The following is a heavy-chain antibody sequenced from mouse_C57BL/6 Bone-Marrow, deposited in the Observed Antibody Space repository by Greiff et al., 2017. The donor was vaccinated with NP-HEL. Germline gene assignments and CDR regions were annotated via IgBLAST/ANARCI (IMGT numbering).Heavy chain of an antibody. CDR3: ANHYYGHWYFDV. V-gene: IGHV5-6*01. CDR2: ISSGGSYT. D-gene: IGHD1-1*01. CDR1: GFTFSSYG. Sequence: EVKLVESGGDLVKPGGSLKLSCAASGFTFSSYGMSWVRQTPDKRLEWVATISSGGSYTYYPDSVKGRFTISRDNAKNTLYLQMSSLKSEDTAMYYCANHYYGHWYFDVWGTGTTVTVSS. J-gene: IGHJ1*03.